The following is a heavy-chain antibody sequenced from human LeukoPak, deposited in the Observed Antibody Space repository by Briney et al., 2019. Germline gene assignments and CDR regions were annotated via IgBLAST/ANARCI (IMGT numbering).Heavy chain of an antibody. CDR1: GGTFSSYA. J-gene: IGHJ4*02. Sequence: ASVKVSCKASGGTFSSYAISWVRQAPGQGLEWMGIINPSGGSTSYAQKFQGRVTMTRDTSTSTVYMELSSLRSEDTAVYYCARDRGSGWYEGVFDYWGQGTLVTVSS. CDR3: ARDRGSGWYEGVFDY. D-gene: IGHD6-19*01. CDR2: INPSGGST. V-gene: IGHV1-46*01.